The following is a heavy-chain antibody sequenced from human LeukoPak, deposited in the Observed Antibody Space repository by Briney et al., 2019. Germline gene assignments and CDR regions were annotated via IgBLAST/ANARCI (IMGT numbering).Heavy chain of an antibody. CDR3: ARLPYYDFWSDYSDTGSFDY. D-gene: IGHD3-3*01. CDR1: GGSISSYY. CDR2: IYYSGST. J-gene: IGHJ4*02. V-gene: IGHV4-59*08. Sequence: SETLSLTCTVSGGSISSYYWSWIRQPPGKGLEWIGYIYYSGSTNYNPSLKSRVTISVDTSKNQFSLKLSSVTAADTAVYYCARLPYYDFWSDYSDTGSFDYWGQGTLVTVSS.